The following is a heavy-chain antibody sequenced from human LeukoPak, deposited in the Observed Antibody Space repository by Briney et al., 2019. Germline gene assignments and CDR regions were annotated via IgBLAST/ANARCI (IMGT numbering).Heavy chain of an antibody. CDR2: ISYDGSNK. CDR1: GFTFSSYG. J-gene: IGHJ4*02. V-gene: IGHV3-30*03. Sequence: PGGSLRLSCAASGFTFSSYGMHWVRQAPGKGLEWVAVISYDGSNKYYADSVKGRFTISRDNSKNTLYLQMNSLRAEDTAVFYCAGEGIIYHDSSAFDYWGQGTLVTVSS. D-gene: IGHD3-22*01. CDR3: AGEGIIYHDSSAFDY.